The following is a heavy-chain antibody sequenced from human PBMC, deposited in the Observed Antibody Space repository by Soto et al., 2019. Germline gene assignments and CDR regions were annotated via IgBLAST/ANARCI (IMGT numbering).Heavy chain of an antibody. Sequence: PSETLSLTCTISGGSISVYYWSWLRQPPGQALEWIGYIYDSGSPYYNPSLRSRVIISAATSKNQISLKLTSATAADPAVYYCARGVGSSPPRYWGRGTLVTVSS. V-gene: IGHV4-59*01. CDR2: IYDSGSP. D-gene: IGHD1-26*01. CDR1: GGSISVYY. J-gene: IGHJ4*02. CDR3: ARGVGSSPPRY.